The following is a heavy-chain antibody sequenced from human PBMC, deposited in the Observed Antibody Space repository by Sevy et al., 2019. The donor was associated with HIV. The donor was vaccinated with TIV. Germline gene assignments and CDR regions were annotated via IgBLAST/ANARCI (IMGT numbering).Heavy chain of an antibody. V-gene: IGHV3-48*03. CDR2: ISQSGSSV. CDR1: GFIFSSYE. Sequence: GWSLRLSCAASGFIFSSYEMNWVRQAPGKGLEWVSSISQSGSSVYYSDSVKGRFTISRDNAKNSLYLQMNSLRAEDTAVYYCTRDLPPSATTVAHFDYWGQGTLVTVSS. CDR3: TRDLPPSATTVAHFDY. J-gene: IGHJ4*02. D-gene: IGHD4-17*01.